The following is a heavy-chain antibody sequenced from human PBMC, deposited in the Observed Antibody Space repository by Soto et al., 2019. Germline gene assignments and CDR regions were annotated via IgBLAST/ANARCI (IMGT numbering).Heavy chain of an antibody. CDR3: ATDSGYYDSSGVFDY. Sequence: GSVKVSFKVRGYPPTELSIHLVRQAPGKGLEWMGGFDPEDGETIYAQKFHGRVTMTEDTSTDTAYMDLSSLRSEDTAVYYCATDSGYYDSSGVFDYWGQGAMVTVSS. CDR1: GYPPTELS. D-gene: IGHD3-22*01. V-gene: IGHV1-24*01. CDR2: FDPEDGET. J-gene: IGHJ4*02.